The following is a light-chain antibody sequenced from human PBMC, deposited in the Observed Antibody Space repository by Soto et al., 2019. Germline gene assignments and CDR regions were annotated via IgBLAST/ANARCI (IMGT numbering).Light chain of an antibody. Sequence: DIQMTQSPSTLSASVGDRVTITCRASQSISSWLAWYQQKPGKAPKLLIYDASSMGSGVPSRFSGSGSGTAFNPTISSRQPPDFAAYYYHQYSSYSYTFGQGTKLEIK. J-gene: IGKJ2*01. CDR2: DAS. CDR3: HQYSSYSYT. CDR1: QSISSW. V-gene: IGKV1-5*01.